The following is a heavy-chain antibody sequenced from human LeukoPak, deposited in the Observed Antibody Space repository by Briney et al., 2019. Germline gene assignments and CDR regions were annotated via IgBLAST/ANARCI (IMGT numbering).Heavy chain of an antibody. Sequence: PGGSLRLSCAASGFTFSSYSMNWVRQAPGKGLEWVSSISSSSSYIYYADSVKGRFTISRDNAKNSLYLQMNSLRAEDTAVYYCAREERFLDPPTNPYYYYYMDVWGKGTTVTVSS. CDR2: ISSSSSYI. J-gene: IGHJ6*03. CDR1: GFTFSSYS. D-gene: IGHD3-3*01. CDR3: AREERFLDPPTNPYYYYYMDV. V-gene: IGHV3-21*01.